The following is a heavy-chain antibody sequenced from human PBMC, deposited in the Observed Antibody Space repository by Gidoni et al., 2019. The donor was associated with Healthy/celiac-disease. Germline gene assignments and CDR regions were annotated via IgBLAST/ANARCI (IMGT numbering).Heavy chain of an antibody. J-gene: IGHJ2*01. CDR1: GGTFSR. V-gene: IGHV1-69*06. CDR3: AGYCSGGSCYRQDWYFDL. Sequence: QVQLVQSGAEVKKPGSSVKVSCKASGGTFSRMRPPCVSSIFGTANYAQKFQGRVTITADKSTSTAYMELSSLRSEDTAVYYCAGYCSGGSCYRQDWYFDLWGRGTLVTVSS. CDR2: SIFGTA. D-gene: IGHD2-15*01.